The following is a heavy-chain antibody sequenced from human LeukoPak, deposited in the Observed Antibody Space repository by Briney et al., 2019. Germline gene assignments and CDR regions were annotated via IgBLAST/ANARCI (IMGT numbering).Heavy chain of an antibody. CDR3: ARDRDYSLDC. D-gene: IGHD2-15*01. CDR1: GFTFSSYA. CDR2: ISYDGSNK. V-gene: IGHV3-30*04. Sequence: GGSLRLSCAASGFTFSSYAMHWVRQAPGKGLEWVAVISYDGSNKYYADSVKGRFTISRDNSKNTLYLQMNSLRAEDTAVYYCARDRDYSLDCWGQGTLVTVSS. J-gene: IGHJ4*02.